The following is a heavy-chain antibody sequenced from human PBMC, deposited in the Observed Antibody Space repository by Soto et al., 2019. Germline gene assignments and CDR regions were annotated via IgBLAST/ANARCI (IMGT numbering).Heavy chain of an antibody. J-gene: IGHJ4*02. CDR2: ISAYNGNT. Sequence: ASVKVSCKASGYTFTSYGISWVRQAPGQGLEWMGWISAYNGNTNSAQKLQGRVTMTTDTSTSTAYMELRSLRSDDTAVYYCARVNNQYYDFWSGYYTSQYYFDYWGQGTLVTVSS. CDR3: ARVNNQYYDFWSGYYTSQYYFDY. CDR1: GYTFTSYG. D-gene: IGHD3-3*01. V-gene: IGHV1-18*04.